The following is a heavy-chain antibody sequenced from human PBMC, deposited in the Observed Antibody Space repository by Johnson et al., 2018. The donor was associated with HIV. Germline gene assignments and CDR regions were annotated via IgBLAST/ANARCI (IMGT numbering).Heavy chain of an antibody. CDR3: ARESKGEYRTPHACDI. J-gene: IGHJ3*02. CDR1: GLTFSSYG. Sequence: QMLLVESGGGVVQPGRSLRLSCAASGLTFSSYGMHWVRQAPGKGLEWVAVIWYDGSSKYYADSVKGRFTVSRDKSKNTLYLQMKSLSPEDTAVYYCARESKGEYRTPHACDIWGQGTMVTVSS. D-gene: IGHD3-16*01. CDR2: IWYDGSSK. V-gene: IGHV3-33*01.